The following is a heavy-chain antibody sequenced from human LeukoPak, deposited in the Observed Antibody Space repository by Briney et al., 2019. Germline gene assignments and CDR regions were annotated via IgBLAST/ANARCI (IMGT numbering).Heavy chain of an antibody. D-gene: IGHD6-13*01. CDR3: AKTRPLDSSSWSHGDY. J-gene: IGHJ4*02. CDR2: ISGSGDST. Sequence: GGSLRLSCAASGFTFSSYAMSWVRQAPGKGLEWVSAISGSGDSTYYGASVKGRFTISRDNSKNTLYLQMNSLRAEDTAVSYCAKTRPLDSSSWSHGDYWGQGTLVTVSS. CDR1: GFTFSSYA. V-gene: IGHV3-23*01.